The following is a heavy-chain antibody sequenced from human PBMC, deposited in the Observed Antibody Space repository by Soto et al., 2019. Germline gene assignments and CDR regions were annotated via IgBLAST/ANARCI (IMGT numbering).Heavy chain of an antibody. CDR1: GFTFSSYG. J-gene: IGHJ6*02. CDR2: ISYDGSNK. CDR3: AKDLAGYCSGGSCPAYYGMDV. V-gene: IGHV3-30*18. D-gene: IGHD2-15*01. Sequence: QVQLVESGGGVVQPGRSLRLSCAASGFTFSSYGMHWVRQAPGKGLEWVAVISYDGSNKYYADSVKGRFTISRDNSKNTLYLQMNSLRAEDTAVYYCAKDLAGYCSGGSCPAYYGMDVWGQGTTVTVSS.